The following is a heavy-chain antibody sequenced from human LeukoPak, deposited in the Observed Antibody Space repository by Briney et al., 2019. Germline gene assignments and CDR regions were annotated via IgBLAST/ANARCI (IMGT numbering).Heavy chain of an antibody. CDR1: GGSISSGSYY. V-gene: IGHV4-39*01. D-gene: IGHD5-24*01. CDR2: IYYSGST. J-gene: IGHJ4*02. CDR3: ARHQDGYYFDY. Sequence: PSETLSLTCTVSGGSISSGSYYWGWIRQPPGKGLEWIGSIYYSGSTYYNPSLKSRVTISVDTSKNQFSLKLSSVTAADTAVYYCARHQDGYYFDYWGQGTLVTVSS.